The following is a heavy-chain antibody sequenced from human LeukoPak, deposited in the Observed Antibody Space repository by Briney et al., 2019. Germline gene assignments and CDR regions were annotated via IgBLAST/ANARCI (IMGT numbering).Heavy chain of an antibody. CDR3: ARLDYYDSSGYPFDY. CDR1: GYTFTSYY. J-gene: IGHJ4*02. Sequence: GASVKVSCKASGYTFTSYYMHWVRQAPGQGLEWMGIINPSGGSTSYAQKFQGRVTMTRDMSTSTVYMELSSLRSEDTAVYYCARLDYYDSSGYPFDYWGQGTLVTVSS. V-gene: IGHV1-46*01. D-gene: IGHD3-22*01. CDR2: INPSGGST.